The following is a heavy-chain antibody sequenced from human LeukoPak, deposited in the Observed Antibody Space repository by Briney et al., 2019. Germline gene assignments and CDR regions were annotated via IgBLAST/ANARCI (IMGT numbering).Heavy chain of an antibody. Sequence: PGRSLRLSCAASGFTFSSYGMHWVRQVPGRGLEWVALIWYDGSNKYYVDSVKGRFIISRDNSKNTHCLQMNGLRSEDTAVYYCARAGLGASADVWGQGTLVTVSS. CDR1: GFTFSSYG. CDR3: ARAGLGASADV. D-gene: IGHD6-13*01. V-gene: IGHV3-33*08. J-gene: IGHJ4*02. CDR2: IWYDGSNK.